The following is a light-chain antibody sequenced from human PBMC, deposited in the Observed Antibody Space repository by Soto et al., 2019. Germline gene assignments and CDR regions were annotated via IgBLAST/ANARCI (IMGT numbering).Light chain of an antibody. CDR2: DDS. V-gene: IGLV3-21*02. Sequence: SYELTQPPSVSVAPGQTARITCGRNNIGSKSVHWYQQKPGQAPVLVVYDDSDRPSGIPERFSGSNSGNTATLTISRVDTGDEADYYCQVWDRSSDPYYVFGTGTKLTVL. J-gene: IGLJ1*01. CDR3: QVWDRSSDPYYV. CDR1: NIGSKS.